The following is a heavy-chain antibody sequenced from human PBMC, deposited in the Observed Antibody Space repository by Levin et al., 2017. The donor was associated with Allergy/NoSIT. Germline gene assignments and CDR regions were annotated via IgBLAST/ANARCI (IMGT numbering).Heavy chain of an antibody. J-gene: IGHJ3*01. CDR1: GGSISSFH. V-gene: IGHV4-59*08. CDR3: ARGAGWWSS. CDR2: IYYSGST. D-gene: IGHD2-15*01. Sequence: PGGSLRLSCTVSGGSISSFHWSWIRQPPGKGLEWIGYIYYSGSTNYNPSFNSRVTISVDTSKNQFSLKLNSVTAADTAVDYCARGAGWWSSWGQGTMVTVSS.